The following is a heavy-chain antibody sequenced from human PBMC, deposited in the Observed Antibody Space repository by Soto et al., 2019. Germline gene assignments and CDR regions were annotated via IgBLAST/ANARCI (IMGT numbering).Heavy chain of an antibody. J-gene: IGHJ3*02. CDR1: GFTFSSYA. V-gene: IGHV3-30-3*01. Sequence: QVQLVESGGGVVQPGRSLRLSCAASGFTFSSYAMHWVRQAPGKGLEWVAVISYDGSNKYYADSVKGRFTISRDNSKNTLYLQMNSLRAEDAAVYYCASPGESAFDIWGQGTMVTVSS. CDR3: ASPGESAFDI. D-gene: IGHD2-21*01. CDR2: ISYDGSNK.